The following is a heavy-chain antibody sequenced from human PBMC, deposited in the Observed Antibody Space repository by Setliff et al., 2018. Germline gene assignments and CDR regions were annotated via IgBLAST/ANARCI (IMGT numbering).Heavy chain of an antibody. V-gene: IGHV4-59*01. D-gene: IGHD2-21*02. J-gene: IGHJ4*02. CDR1: GGSISSYY. Sequence: PSETLSLTCTVSGGSISSYYWSWIRQPPGKGLEWIGYINYSGSTNYNPSLKSRVTISLDTSKKQFSLKLSSVTAADTAVYYCARDLGHGGDSDYWGQGILVTVSS. CDR2: INYSGST. CDR3: ARDLGHGGDSDY.